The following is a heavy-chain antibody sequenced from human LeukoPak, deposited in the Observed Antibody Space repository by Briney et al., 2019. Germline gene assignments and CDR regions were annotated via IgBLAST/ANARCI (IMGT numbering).Heavy chain of an antibody. J-gene: IGHJ4*02. CDR2: IYYSEST. CDR3: ARQEDRYSPGHY. Sequence: SETLSLTCTVSGGSISSYYWSWIRQPPGKGLEWIGYIYYSESTNYNPSLKSRVTISVDTSKNQFSLKLSSVTAADTAVYYCARQEDRYSPGHYWGQGTLVTVSS. CDR1: GGSISSYY. V-gene: IGHV4-59*08. D-gene: IGHD1-1*01.